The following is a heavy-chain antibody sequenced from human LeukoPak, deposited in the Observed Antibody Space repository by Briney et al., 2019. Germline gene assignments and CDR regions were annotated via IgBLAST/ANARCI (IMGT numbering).Heavy chain of an antibody. CDR2: IIPIFGTA. Sequence: SVKVSCKASGGTFSSYAISWVRQAPGQGLEWMGGIIPIFGTANYAQKFQGRVTITADKSTSTAYMELSSLRSEDTAVYYCASPGLGYCSGGSCYSEAFDIRGQGTMVTVSS. CDR1: GGTFSSYA. J-gene: IGHJ3*02. V-gene: IGHV1-69*06. CDR3: ASPGLGYCSGGSCYSEAFDI. D-gene: IGHD2-15*01.